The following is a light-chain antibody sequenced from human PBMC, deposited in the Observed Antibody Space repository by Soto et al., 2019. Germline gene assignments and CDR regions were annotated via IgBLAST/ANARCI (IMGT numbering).Light chain of an antibody. CDR1: QSISSW. V-gene: IGKV1-5*03. CDR3: RQYHSYSWP. Sequence: DIQMTQSPSTLSASVGDRVTITCRASQSISSWLAWYQQKPGKAPKLLIYKASSLESGVPSRFSGSGSGTEFTLTISSLQPDDFGNGYCRQYHSYSWPFGPGPKVAIK. J-gene: IGKJ1*01. CDR2: KAS.